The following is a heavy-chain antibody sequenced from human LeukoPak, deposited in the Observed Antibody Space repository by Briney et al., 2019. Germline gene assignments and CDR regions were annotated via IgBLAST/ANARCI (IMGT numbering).Heavy chain of an antibody. Sequence: GGSLRLSCAASGFTFSSYGMHWVRQAPGKGLEWVAVIWYDGSNKYYADSVKGRFTISRDNSKNTLYLQMNSLRAEDTAVYYCARGGNYYGSGSYYNNWFDPRGQGTLVTVSS. CDR1: GFTFSSYG. CDR2: IWYDGSNK. CDR3: ARGGNYYGSGSYYNNWFDP. V-gene: IGHV3-33*01. J-gene: IGHJ5*02. D-gene: IGHD3-10*01.